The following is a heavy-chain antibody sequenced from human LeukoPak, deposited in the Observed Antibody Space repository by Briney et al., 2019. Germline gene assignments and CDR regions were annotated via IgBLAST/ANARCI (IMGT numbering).Heavy chain of an antibody. J-gene: IGHJ5*02. D-gene: IGHD3-22*01. Sequence: GGSLRLSCAASGFTFSDYYMSWIRQAPGKGLEWVSYISSSGSTIYYADSVKGRFTISRDNAKNSLYLQMNSLRADDTAVYYCARAPADITMIGSSTWWFDPWGQGTLVTVSS. CDR3: ARAPADITMIGSSTWWFDP. CDR1: GFTFSDYY. V-gene: IGHV3-11*01. CDR2: ISSSGSTI.